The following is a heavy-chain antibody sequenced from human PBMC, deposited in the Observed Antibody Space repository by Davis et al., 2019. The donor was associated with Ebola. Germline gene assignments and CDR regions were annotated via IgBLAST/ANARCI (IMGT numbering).Heavy chain of an antibody. CDR1: GYSFTSYW. D-gene: IGHD6-19*01. CDR2: IDPSDSYT. J-gene: IGHJ4*02. Sequence: GESLKISCKGSGYSFTSYWISWVRQMPGKGLEWMGRIDPSDSYTNYSPSFQGHVTISADKSISTAYLQWNSLEASDTAMYYCARDGYSSGWSFDYWGQGTLVTVSS. CDR3: ARDGYSSGWSFDY. V-gene: IGHV5-10-1*01.